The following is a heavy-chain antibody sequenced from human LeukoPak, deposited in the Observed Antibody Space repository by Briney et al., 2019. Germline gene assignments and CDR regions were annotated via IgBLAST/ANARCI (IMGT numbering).Heavy chain of an antibody. D-gene: IGHD6-6*01. CDR2: INPNSGGT. CDR1: GYTFTGYY. Sequence: ASVKVSCKASGYTFTGYYIHWVRQAPGQGLKWMGWINPNSGGTNYAQKFQGRVTMTRDTSISTAYMELSRLRSDDTAVYFCARGGIATRPDEDWFDPWGQGTLVTVSS. J-gene: IGHJ5*02. CDR3: ARGGIATRPDEDWFDP. V-gene: IGHV1-2*02.